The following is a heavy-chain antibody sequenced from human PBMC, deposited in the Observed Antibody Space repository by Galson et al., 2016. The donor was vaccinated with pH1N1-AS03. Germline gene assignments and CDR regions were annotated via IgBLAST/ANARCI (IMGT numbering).Heavy chain of an antibody. V-gene: IGHV3-30-3*01. Sequence: SLRLSCAASGFTFSDFAMHWVRQAPGKGLDWVAVISYDGSNKYYEDSVKGRFTISRDSSKNTLSLQMNSPRPEYTAMYYCARDYIVGATRGAGTFDVWGHGTMVTVSS. CDR2: ISYDGSNK. CDR3: ARDYIVGATRGAGTFDV. D-gene: IGHD1-26*01. CDR1: GFTFSDFA. J-gene: IGHJ3*01.